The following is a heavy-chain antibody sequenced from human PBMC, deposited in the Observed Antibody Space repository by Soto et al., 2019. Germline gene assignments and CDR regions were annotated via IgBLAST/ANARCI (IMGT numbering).Heavy chain of an antibody. Sequence: GSLRLSCAASGFTFSSYWMHWVRQAPGKGLVWVSRINSDGSSTSYADSVKGRFTISRDNAKNTLYLQINSLRAEDTAVYYCARVILGYCSGGSCYYYYGMDVWGQGTTVTVSS. D-gene: IGHD2-15*01. CDR1: GFTFSSYW. J-gene: IGHJ6*02. CDR3: ARVILGYCSGGSCYYYYGMDV. CDR2: INSDGSST. V-gene: IGHV3-74*01.